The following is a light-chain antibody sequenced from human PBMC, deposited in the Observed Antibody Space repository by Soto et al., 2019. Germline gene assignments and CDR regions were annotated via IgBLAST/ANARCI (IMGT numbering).Light chain of an antibody. Sequence: DIQLTQSPSSLSASIGDRVVITCRASQTINSWLAWYQQRPGLAPRLLIYHASTLESGVPTRFSGSGSETDFTLIISRLKPDDFASYHCQQNACDLSFGQGTNVEVK. CDR1: QTINSW. CDR2: HAS. V-gene: IGKV1-5*01. CDR3: QQNACDLS. J-gene: IGKJ2*03.